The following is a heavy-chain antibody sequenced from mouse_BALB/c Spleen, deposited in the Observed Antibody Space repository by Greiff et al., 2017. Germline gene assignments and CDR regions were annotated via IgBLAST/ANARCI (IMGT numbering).Heavy chain of an antibody. V-gene: IGHV5-12-2*01. Sequence: EVKLVESGGGLVQPGGSLKLSCAASGFTFSSYTMSWVRQTPEKRLERVAYISNGGGSTYYPDTVKGRFTISRDNAKNTLYLQMSSLKSEDTAMYYCARQGVLSYFDVWGAGTTVTVSS. D-gene: IGHD2-14*01. CDR2: ISNGGGST. CDR1: GFTFSSYT. J-gene: IGHJ1*01. CDR3: ARQGVLSYFDV.